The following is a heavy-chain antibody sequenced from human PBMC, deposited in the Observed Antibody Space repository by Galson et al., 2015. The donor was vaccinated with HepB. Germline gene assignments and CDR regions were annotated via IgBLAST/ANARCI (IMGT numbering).Heavy chain of an antibody. J-gene: IGHJ4*02. CDR1: GFTFSSYA. Sequence: SLRLSCAASGFTFSSYAMHWVRQAPGKGLEWVAVISYDGSNKYYADSVKGRFTISRDNSKNTLYLQMNSVRAEDTAVYYCARDSTALFDYWGQGTLVTVSS. CDR3: ARDSTALFDY. V-gene: IGHV3-30*04. CDR2: ISYDGSNK.